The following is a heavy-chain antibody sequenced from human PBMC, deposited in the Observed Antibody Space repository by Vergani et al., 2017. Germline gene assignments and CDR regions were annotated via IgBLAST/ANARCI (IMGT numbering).Heavy chain of an antibody. V-gene: IGHV3-23*01. CDR3: ADIDGDDGFSPF. CDR1: GFTFTALG. D-gene: IGHD2-21*01. Sequence: EVQLLESGGGSAQPGESLRLSCVASGFTFTALGLNWVRQAPGKGLEWVSGISGQNFRTHYAYSVKGRFTISRDDSQNTVYLQINSLGAEDTAFYYCADIDGDDGFSPFWGQGTLVTVSS. J-gene: IGHJ4*02. CDR2: ISGQNFRT.